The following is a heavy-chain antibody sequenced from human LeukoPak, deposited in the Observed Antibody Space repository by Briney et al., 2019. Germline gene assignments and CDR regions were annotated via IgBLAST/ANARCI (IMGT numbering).Heavy chain of an antibody. V-gene: IGHV1-8*03. J-gene: IGHJ6*03. Sequence: GASVKVSCKASGYTFTSYDINWVRQATGQGLEWMGWMNPNSGNTGYAQRFQGRLTITRNTSISTAYMELSGLRSEDTAVYYCARAYASSSTLNYYYYYYMDVWGKGTTVTVSS. CDR2: MNPNSGNT. CDR3: ARAYASSSTLNYYYYYYMDV. D-gene: IGHD6-6*01. CDR1: GYTFTSYD.